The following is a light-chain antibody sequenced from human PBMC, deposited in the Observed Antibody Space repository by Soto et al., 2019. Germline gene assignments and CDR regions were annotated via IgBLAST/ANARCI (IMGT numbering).Light chain of an antibody. CDR2: EVN. CDR3: SSSAGTNSFVL. Sequence: QSALTQPPSASGSPGQSVTISCTGTSIDIGGYNSVSWYQQHPGKAPKLMIYEVNKRPLGVPERFSGSKSGNTASLTVSGLHADDEADYYCSSSAGTNSFVLFGGGTKLTVL. V-gene: IGLV2-8*01. J-gene: IGLJ3*02. CDR1: SIDIGGYNS.